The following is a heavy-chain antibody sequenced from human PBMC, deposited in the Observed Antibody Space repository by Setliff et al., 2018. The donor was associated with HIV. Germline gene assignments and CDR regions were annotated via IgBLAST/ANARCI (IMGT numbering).Heavy chain of an antibody. CDR3: ARDQTTMVRGTLGAFDI. J-gene: IGHJ3*02. Sequence: ASVKVSCKASGYTFTSYGISWVRQAPGQGLEWMGWISAYNGNTNYAQKLQGRVTMTTDTSTSTAYMERRSLRSDDTAVYYCARDQTTMVRGTLGAFDIWGQGTMVTVSS. CDR2: ISAYNGNT. D-gene: IGHD3-10*01. V-gene: IGHV1-18*01. CDR1: GYTFTSYG.